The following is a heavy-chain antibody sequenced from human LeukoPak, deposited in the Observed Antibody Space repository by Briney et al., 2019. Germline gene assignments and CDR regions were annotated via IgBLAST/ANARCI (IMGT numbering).Heavy chain of an antibody. CDR3: AKRAHYDFWSGYPPGAFDI. J-gene: IGHJ3*02. V-gene: IGHV3-23*01. CDR1: GSTFSSYA. Sequence: PGGSLRLSCAASGSTFSSYAMSWVRQAPGKGLEWVSVISGSGGSTYYADSVKGRFTISRDNSKNTLYLQMNSLRVEDTAVYYCAKRAHYDFWSGYPPGAFDIWGQGTMVTVSS. CDR2: ISGSGGST. D-gene: IGHD3-3*01.